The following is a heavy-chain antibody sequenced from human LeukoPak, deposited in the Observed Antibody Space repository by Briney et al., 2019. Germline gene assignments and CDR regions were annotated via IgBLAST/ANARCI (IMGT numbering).Heavy chain of an antibody. CDR1: GYTLTELS. CDR2: FDPEDGET. D-gene: IGHD6-13*01. V-gene: IGHV1-24*01. J-gene: IGHJ4*02. Sequence: ASVKVSFKVSGYTLTELSMHWVRQAPVKGLEWMGSFDPEDGETIYAQKFQGRVTMTEHTSTDTAYMELSSLRSEDTAVYYCATTSTAGLGSWGQGTLVTVSS. CDR3: ATTSTAGLGS.